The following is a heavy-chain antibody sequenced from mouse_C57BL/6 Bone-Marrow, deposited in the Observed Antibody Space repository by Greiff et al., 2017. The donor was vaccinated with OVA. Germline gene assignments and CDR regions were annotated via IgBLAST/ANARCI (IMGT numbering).Heavy chain of an antibody. CDR1: GYTFTDYY. Sequence: EVQLQQSGPELVKPGASVKISCKASGYTFTDYYMNWVKQSHGKSLEWIGDINPNNGGTSYNQKFKGKATLTVDKSSSTAYMELRSVTSEDSAVYYCAREEDYYGRAYWGQGTMVTVSA. CDR3: AREEDYYGRAY. V-gene: IGHV1-26*01. D-gene: IGHD1-1*01. CDR2: INPNNGGT. J-gene: IGHJ3*01.